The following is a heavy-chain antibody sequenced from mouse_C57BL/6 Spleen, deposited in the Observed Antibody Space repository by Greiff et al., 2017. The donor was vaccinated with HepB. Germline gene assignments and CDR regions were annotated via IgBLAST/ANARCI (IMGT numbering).Heavy chain of an antibody. J-gene: IGHJ3*01. V-gene: IGHV1-50*01. CDR1: GYTFTSYW. CDR2: IDPSDSYT. CDR3: ARRSAQATWVAY. D-gene: IGHD3-2*02. Sequence: QVQLQQPGAELVKPGASVKLSCKASGYTFTSYWMQWVKQRPGQGLEWIGEIDPSDSYTNYNQKFKGKGTLTVDTSASTAYMQLSSLTSEDSAVYYWARRSAQATWVAYWGQGTLVTVSA.